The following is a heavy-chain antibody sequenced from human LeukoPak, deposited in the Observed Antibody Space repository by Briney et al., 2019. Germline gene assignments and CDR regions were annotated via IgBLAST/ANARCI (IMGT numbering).Heavy chain of an antibody. CDR2: INHSGST. CDR1: GGSFSGYY. CDR3: ARRVGYSSSWYTINWFDP. V-gene: IGHV4-34*01. J-gene: IGHJ5*02. D-gene: IGHD6-13*01. Sequence: SETLSLTCAVYGGSFSGYYWSWIRQPPGKGLEWIGEINHSGSTNYNPSLKSRVTISVDTSKNQFSLKLSSVTAADTAVYYCARRVGYSSSWYTINWFDPWGQGTLVTVSS.